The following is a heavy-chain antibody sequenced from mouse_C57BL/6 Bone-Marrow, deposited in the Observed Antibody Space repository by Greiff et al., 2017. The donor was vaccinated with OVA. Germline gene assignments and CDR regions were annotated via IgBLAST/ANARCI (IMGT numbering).Heavy chain of an antibody. Sequence: VQLQQSGAELVKPGASVKLSCKASGYTFTEYTIHWVKQRSGQGLEWIGWFYPGSGSIKYNEKFKDKATLTADKSSSTVYMGLSRLTSEDSAVYFCARHGRGDYSNRSYWYFDVWGTGTTVTVSS. CDR2: FYPGSGSI. CDR1: GYTFTEYT. D-gene: IGHD2-5*01. J-gene: IGHJ1*03. CDR3: ARHGRGDYSNRSYWYFDV. V-gene: IGHV1-62-2*01.